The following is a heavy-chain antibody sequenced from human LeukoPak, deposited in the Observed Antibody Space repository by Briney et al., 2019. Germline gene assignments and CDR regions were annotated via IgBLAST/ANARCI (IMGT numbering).Heavy chain of an antibody. CDR1: GYRFTDWW. CDR2: ISPADSET. D-gene: IGHD1-26*01. Sequence: GASLQISCKASGYRFTDWWIAWVRRVPGEGLECMGIISPADSETRYSPSFQGQVTISVDKSVTTAYLQWSGLNASDTALYYCARLSSYSGSPIDYWGQGTLVTVSS. V-gene: IGHV5-51*01. J-gene: IGHJ4*02. CDR3: ARLSSYSGSPIDY.